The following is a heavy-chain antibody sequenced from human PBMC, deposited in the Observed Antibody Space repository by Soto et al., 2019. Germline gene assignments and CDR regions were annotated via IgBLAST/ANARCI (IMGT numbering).Heavy chain of an antibody. J-gene: IGHJ4*02. CDR2: ISSSGVTT. D-gene: IGHD6-13*01. V-gene: IGHV3-23*01. Sequence: EVQLLESGGGLVQPGGSLRLSCAASGFTFDSYAMSWVRQAPGKGLEWDSSISSSGVTTYFADSVKGRFTISRDNSRATLYLQMNSLRAEETAVYYCAKVRASGSAAGADFGYWGQGTLVTVSS. CDR3: AKVRASGSAAGADFGY. CDR1: GFTFDSYA.